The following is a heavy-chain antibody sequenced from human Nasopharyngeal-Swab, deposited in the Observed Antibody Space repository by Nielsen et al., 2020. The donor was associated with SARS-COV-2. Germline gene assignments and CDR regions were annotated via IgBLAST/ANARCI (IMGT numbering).Heavy chain of an antibody. CDR3: AREGPYWWVGYNWFDP. J-gene: IGHJ5*02. D-gene: IGHD2-8*02. Sequence: ASVKVSCKASGYTFTSYYMHWVRQATGQGLEWMGWINAGNGNTKYSQKFQGRVTITRDTSASTAYMELSSLRSEDTAVYYCAREGPYWWVGYNWFDPWGQGTLVTVSS. V-gene: IGHV1-3*01. CDR2: INAGNGNT. CDR1: GYTFTSYY.